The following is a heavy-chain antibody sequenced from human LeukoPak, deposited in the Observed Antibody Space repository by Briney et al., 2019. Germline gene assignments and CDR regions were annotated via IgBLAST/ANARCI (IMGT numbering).Heavy chain of an antibody. J-gene: IGHJ4*02. D-gene: IGHD6-13*01. V-gene: IGHV3-74*01. CDR2: INTNGRST. CDR1: TFTFSLYW. CDR3: ARDPSSNSAFDY. Sequence: GGSLRLSCAASTFTFSLYWMHWVRQAPGKGLVWVSRINTNGRSTTYADSVKGRFTISRDNAKNTLYLQMNSLGAEDTAVYYCARDPSSNSAFDYWGQGTLVTVSS.